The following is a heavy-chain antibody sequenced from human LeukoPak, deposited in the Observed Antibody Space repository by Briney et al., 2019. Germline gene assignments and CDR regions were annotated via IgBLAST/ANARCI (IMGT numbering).Heavy chain of an antibody. CDR1: GGSFSGYY. CDR3: ARRLHQLPIDY. V-gene: IGHV4-34*01. J-gene: IGHJ4*02. CDR2: INHSGST. D-gene: IGHD2-2*01. Sequence: PSETLSLACAVYGGSFSGYYWSWVRQPPGKRLEWIGEINHSGSTNYNPSLKSRVTISVDTSKNQFSLKVRSVTAADTAIYYCARRLHQLPIDYWGQGTLVTVSS.